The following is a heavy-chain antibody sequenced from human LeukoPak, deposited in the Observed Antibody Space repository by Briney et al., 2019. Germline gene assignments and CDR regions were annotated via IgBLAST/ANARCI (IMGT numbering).Heavy chain of an antibody. CDR2: LYWDEEK. D-gene: IGHD5-18*01. CDR1: QFLRRTIGVG. J-gene: IGHJ1*01. CDR3: VHTPPARTGLWLRYFQH. Sequence: VSGPTLANPTQTLTLTCTFSQFLRRTIGVGVGWIGQPQGNALEWHALLYWDEEKRYNPSLKSRRTITKDPSKIQVVLTLSNMDPVDTRTYCCVHTPPARTGLWLRYFQHWGEGALVTVSS. V-gene: IGHV2-5*02.